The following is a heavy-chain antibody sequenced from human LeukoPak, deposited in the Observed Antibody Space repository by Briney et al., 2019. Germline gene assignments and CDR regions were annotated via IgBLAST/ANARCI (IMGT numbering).Heavy chain of an antibody. D-gene: IGHD3-10*01. CDR2: ISGSGGST. CDR3: AKGKGYFYGSGSPPDGGY. CDR1: GFTFSSYA. Sequence: GGSLRLSCAASGFTFSSYAMSWVRQAPGKGLEWVSAISGSGGSTYYADSVKGRFTISRDNSKNTLYLQMSSLRVEDTAVYYCAKGKGYFYGSGSPPDGGYWGQGTLVTVSS. V-gene: IGHV3-23*01. J-gene: IGHJ4*02.